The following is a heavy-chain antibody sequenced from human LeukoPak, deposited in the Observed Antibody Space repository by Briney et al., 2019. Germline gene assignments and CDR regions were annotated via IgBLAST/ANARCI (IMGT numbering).Heavy chain of an antibody. D-gene: IGHD3-10*02. CDR1: GFIFNVYS. V-gene: IGHV3-21*01. Sequence: PGGSLRLSCTASGFIFNVYSMNWVRQAPGKGLEWVSSISGSNSYIYYADSMKGRFTISRDNAKNSLYLQMNSLRAEDTAVYYCAELGITMIGGVRGKGTTVTISS. J-gene: IGHJ6*04. CDR3: AELGITMIGGV. CDR2: ISGSNSYI.